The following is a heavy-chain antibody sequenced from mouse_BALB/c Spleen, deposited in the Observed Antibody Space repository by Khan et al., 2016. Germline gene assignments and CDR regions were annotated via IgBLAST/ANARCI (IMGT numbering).Heavy chain of an antibody. V-gene: IGHV14-3*02. CDR2: IDPANDNT. D-gene: IGHD2-4*01. Sequence: VQLKESGAELVKPGASVKLSCTASGFNIKDTYMHWMIQRPEQGLEWIGRIDPANDNTKYDPKFQGKATITADTYSNTAYLHLISLTSEHTAVYYCARSYYDSWFVYWCQGTLFTVSP. J-gene: IGHJ3*01. CDR3: ARSYYDSWFVY. CDR1: GFNIKDTY.